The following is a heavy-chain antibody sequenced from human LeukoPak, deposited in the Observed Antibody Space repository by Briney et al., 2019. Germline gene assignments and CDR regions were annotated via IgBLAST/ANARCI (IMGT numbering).Heavy chain of an antibody. CDR3: ARDRGIAEADSFDP. D-gene: IGHD6-13*01. CDR1: GYTYTTDG. J-gene: IGHJ5*02. CDR2: IDTYSGKT. Sequence: ASVKVSCEASGYTYTTDGISWARQAPGQGLEWMGWIDTYSGKTNYAQKFQGRVTMTSDTSTSTAYMELRSLRSDDTAVYYCARDRGIAEADSFDPWGQGTLVTVSS. V-gene: IGHV1-18*01.